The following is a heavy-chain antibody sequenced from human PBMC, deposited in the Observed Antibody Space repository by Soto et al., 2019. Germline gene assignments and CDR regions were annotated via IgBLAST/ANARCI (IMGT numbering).Heavy chain of an antibody. CDR2: IIPIFGTA. J-gene: IGHJ5*02. V-gene: IGHV1-69*01. CDR3: AQLHSPRRRHYDSSGFSNWFDP. CDR1: GGTFSSYA. Sequence: QVQLVQSGAEVKKPGSSVKVSCKASGGTFSSYAISWVRQAPGQGLEWMGGIIPIFGTANYAQKFQGRVTITADESTSTAYMELSSLRSEDTAVYYCAQLHSPRRRHYDSSGFSNWFDPWGHGTLVTVSS. D-gene: IGHD3-22*01.